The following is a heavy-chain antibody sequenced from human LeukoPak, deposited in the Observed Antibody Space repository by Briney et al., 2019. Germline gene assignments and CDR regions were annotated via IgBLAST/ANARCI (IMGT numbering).Heavy chain of an antibody. CDR3: AGVGSYYNGMDV. V-gene: IGHV4-59*01. J-gene: IGHJ6*02. Sequence: SQTLSLTCTVSGGSLSSYYSHWIRQPPGKGMEWIGYISYSGSTNYNPSLRSRVTISVDTPKNQFTLKLSSGTAADTAEYYCAGVGSYYNGMDVWGQGTTVTVSS. CDR2: ISYSGST. CDR1: GGSLSSYY. D-gene: IGHD1-26*01.